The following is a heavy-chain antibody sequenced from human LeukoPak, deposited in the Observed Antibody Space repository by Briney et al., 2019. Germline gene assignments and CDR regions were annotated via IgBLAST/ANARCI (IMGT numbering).Heavy chain of an antibody. J-gene: IGHJ4*02. CDR3: ARASNSSWYGFDY. CDR1: GFTFSSYW. CDR2: IKQDGSEK. D-gene: IGHD6-13*01. Sequence: PGGSLRLSCAASGFTFSSYWMSWVRQAPGKGLEWVANIKQDGSEKYYVDSVKGRFTISRDNAKNSLYLQMNSLRAEDTAVYYCARASNSSWYGFDYWGQGTLVTVSS. V-gene: IGHV3-7*01.